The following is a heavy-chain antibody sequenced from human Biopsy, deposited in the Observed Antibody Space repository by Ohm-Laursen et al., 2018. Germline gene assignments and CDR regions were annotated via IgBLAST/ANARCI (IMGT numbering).Heavy chain of an antibody. V-gene: IGHV4-4*07. Sequence: SGTLSLTCSVSGGAINNYYWSWIRQPAGKGLEWIGRIYPGGSTNSNPSLKSRVTMSVDTSKKQFSLRLRSVTAADTAMYYCASVVLGPTNDAFDLWGQGTMVVVSS. CDR3: ASVVLGPTNDAFDL. D-gene: IGHD3-22*01. CDR1: GGAINNYY. J-gene: IGHJ3*01. CDR2: IYPGGST.